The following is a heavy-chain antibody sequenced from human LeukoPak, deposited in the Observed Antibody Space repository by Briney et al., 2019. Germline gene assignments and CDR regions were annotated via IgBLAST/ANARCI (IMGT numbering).Heavy chain of an antibody. CDR2: IKQDGSEK. Sequence: GGSLRLSCAASGFTFSNYWLTWVRQAPGQGLEWVANIKQDGSEKHYVDSVKGRFTISRDNAKNSLYLQMNSLRAEDTAVYYCARDRQIAYWGQGTLVSVFS. CDR3: ARDRQIAY. V-gene: IGHV3-7*01. J-gene: IGHJ4*02. CDR1: GFTFSNYW.